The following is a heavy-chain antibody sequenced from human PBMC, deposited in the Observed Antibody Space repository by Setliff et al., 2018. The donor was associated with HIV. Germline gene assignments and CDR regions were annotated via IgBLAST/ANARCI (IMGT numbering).Heavy chain of an antibody. Sequence: GGSLRLSCAGSEFAFSSYAMSWVRQTPGKGLEWVSAISGSGGSTNYADSVKGRFTISRDNSKNTLYLQMNSLRAEDTAVYYCAKGSGKITIYYYYMDAWGKGTTVTVSS. V-gene: IGHV3-23*01. CDR2: ISGSGGST. CDR1: EFAFSSYA. D-gene: IGHD3-3*01. J-gene: IGHJ6*03. CDR3: AKGSGKITIYYYYMDA.